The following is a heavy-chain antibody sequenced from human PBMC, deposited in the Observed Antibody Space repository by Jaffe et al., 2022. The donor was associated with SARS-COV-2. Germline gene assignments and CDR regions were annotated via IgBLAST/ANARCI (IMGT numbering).Heavy chain of an antibody. V-gene: IGHV4-59*01. Sequence: QVQLQESGPGLVKPSETLSLTCTVSGGSISSYYWSWIRQPPGKGLEWIGYIYYSGSTNYNPSLKSRVTISVDTSKNQFSLKLSSVTAADTAVYYCARDRGRDSSSWYEDYYYGMDVWGQGTTVTVSS. J-gene: IGHJ6*02. CDR3: ARDRGRDSSSWYEDYYYGMDV. CDR2: IYYSGST. CDR1: GGSISSYY. D-gene: IGHD6-13*01.